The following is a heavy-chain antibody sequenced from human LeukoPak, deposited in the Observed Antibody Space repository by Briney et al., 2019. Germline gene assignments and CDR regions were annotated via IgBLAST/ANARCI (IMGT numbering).Heavy chain of an antibody. D-gene: IGHD2-15*01. Sequence: GSLRLSCAASGFTFSSYWMTWVRQPPGKGLEWIGSINYSGTTYYTASLKSRVTISVDTSKTQYSLSLTLVTAADTAVYFCARLETVSGANYFDHWGQGALVTVSS. V-gene: IGHV4-39*01. CDR2: INYSGTT. CDR3: ARLETVSGANYFDH. J-gene: IGHJ4*02. CDR1: GFTFSSYW.